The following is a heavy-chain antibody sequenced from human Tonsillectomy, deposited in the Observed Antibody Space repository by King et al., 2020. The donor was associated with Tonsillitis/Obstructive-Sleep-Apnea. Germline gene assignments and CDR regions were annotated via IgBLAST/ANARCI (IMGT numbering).Heavy chain of an antibody. V-gene: IGHV2-26*01. D-gene: IGHD2-2*01. Sequence: TLKESGPVLVKPTETLTLTCTVSGFPLSNAGMGVSWIRQPPGKALEWLAHIFSNDEKSYNTSLETRLTISKDTSRSQVVLTMTNMDPVDTATYYCARAPTSSYFYYYYMDVWGKGTTVTVSS. J-gene: IGHJ6*03. CDR2: IFSNDEK. CDR1: GFPLSNAGMG. CDR3: ARAPTSSYFYYYYMDV.